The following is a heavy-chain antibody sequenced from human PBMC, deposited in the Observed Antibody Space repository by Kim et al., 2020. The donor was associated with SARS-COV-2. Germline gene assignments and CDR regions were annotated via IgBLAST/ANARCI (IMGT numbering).Heavy chain of an antibody. J-gene: IGHJ4*02. CDR3: SGSTGWYRLDY. D-gene: IGHD6-19*01. CDR2: MFHSGTT. V-gene: IGHV4-4*02. Sequence: SETLSLTCTVSGVSITSATWWTWVRQPPGKGLEWIGEMFHSGTTNYNPSLKSRVTISVDKSKNHFSLNLNSVTTAHTAVYYCSGSTGWYRLDYWGQGTLVTVSS. CDR1: GVSITSATW.